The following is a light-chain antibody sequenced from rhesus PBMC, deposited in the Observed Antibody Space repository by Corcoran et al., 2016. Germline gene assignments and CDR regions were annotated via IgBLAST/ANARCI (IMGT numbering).Light chain of an antibody. J-gene: IGKJ2*01. CDR2: AAS. V-gene: IGKV1-36*02. CDR1: QGISDY. Sequence: DIQMTQSPSSLSASVGDRVTITCRASQGISDYLSWYQQKPGKAPKRLIYAASILDSGVPSRFSGSGSGTEITLTISSLQPEDFAAYYCLQGYSTPYSFGQGTKVEIK. CDR3: LQGYSTPYS.